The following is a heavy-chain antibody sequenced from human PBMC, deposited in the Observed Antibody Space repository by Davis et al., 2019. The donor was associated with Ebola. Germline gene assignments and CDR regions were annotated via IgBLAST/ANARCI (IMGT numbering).Heavy chain of an antibody. V-gene: IGHV3-30*02. D-gene: IGHD3-10*01. CDR2: IWYDGGNK. CDR3: AKEILWFGELLGFDY. Sequence: PGGSLRLSCAASGFTFSSYSMHWVRQAPGKGLEWVAVIWYDGGNKYYADSMKGRFTISRDNSKNTLYLQMNSLRAEDTAVYYCAKEILWFGELLGFDYWGQGTLVTVSS. CDR1: GFTFSSYS. J-gene: IGHJ4*02.